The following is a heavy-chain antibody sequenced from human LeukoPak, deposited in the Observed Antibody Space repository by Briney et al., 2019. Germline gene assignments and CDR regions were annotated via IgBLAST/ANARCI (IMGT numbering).Heavy chain of an antibody. D-gene: IGHD5-18*01. Sequence: GASVKVSCKASGYTFTSYYMHWVRQAPGQGLEWMGLINPSGSSTSYAQKFQGRLSLTRDMSTSTDYMELSSLRSEDTAVYYCARETHTELSTWFDPWGQGTLVTVSS. CDR3: ARETHTELSTWFDP. J-gene: IGHJ5*02. V-gene: IGHV1-46*01. CDR2: INPSGSST. CDR1: GYTFTSYY.